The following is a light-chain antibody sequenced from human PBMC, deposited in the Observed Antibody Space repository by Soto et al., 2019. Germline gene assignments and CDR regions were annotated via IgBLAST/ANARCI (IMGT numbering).Light chain of an antibody. V-gene: IGKV1-5*03. Sequence: QITQSPSTLSGSVGDSLTITCRASQTISSWLAWYQQKPGKAPKLLIYKASTLKSGVPSRFSGSGSGTEFTLTISSLQPDDFATYYCQHYNSYSEAFGQGTKVDIK. CDR2: KAS. J-gene: IGKJ1*01. CDR1: QTISSW. CDR3: QHYNSYSEA.